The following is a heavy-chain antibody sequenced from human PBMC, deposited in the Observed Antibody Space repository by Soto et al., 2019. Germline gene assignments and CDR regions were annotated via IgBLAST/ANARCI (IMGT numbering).Heavy chain of an antibody. D-gene: IGHD3-16*01. J-gene: IGHJ4*02. CDR3: ARGFGRSHFDY. CDR1: GGSISSRDSY. CDR2: FHYSGST. Sequence: PSETLSLTCTVSGGSISSRDSYWGWIRQPPGKGLEWIGSFHYSGSTYYNPSLKSRVTISVDTPKNQLSLRVTSVTAAVTAVYYCARGFGRSHFDYWGQGTLVPVSS. V-gene: IGHV4-39*01.